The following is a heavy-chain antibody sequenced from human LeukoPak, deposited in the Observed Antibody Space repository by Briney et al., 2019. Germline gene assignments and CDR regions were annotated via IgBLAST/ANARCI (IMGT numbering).Heavy chain of an antibody. CDR3: AKDPGNSSGC. D-gene: IGHD6-19*01. V-gene: IGHV3-30*18. CDR2: ISYDGSNK. CDR1: GFTFSSYG. Sequence: GGSLRLSCAASGFTFSSYGMHWVRQAPGKGLEWVAVISYDGSNKYYADSVKGRFTISRDNSKNMLYLQMNSLRAEDTAVYYCAKDPGNSSGCWGQGTLVTVSS. J-gene: IGHJ4*02.